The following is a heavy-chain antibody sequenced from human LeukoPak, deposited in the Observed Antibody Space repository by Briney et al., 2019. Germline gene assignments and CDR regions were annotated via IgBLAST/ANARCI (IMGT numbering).Heavy chain of an antibody. CDR1: GYSFTSYW. Sequence: GESLQISCKGSGYSFTSYWIGWVRQMPGKGLEWMGIIYPGDSDTRYSPSFQGQVTISADKSISTAYLQWSSLKASDTAMYYCARQGSMITFGGVIVHDAFDIWGQGTMVTVSS. J-gene: IGHJ3*02. D-gene: IGHD3-16*02. V-gene: IGHV5-51*01. CDR3: ARQGSMITFGGVIVHDAFDI. CDR2: IYPGDSDT.